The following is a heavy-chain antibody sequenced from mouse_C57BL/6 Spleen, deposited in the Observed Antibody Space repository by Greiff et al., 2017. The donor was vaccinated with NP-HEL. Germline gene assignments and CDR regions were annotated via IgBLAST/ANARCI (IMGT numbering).Heavy chain of an antibody. CDR1: GYTFTSYW. Sequence: QVQLQQPGAELVRPGSSVKLSCKASGYTFTSYWMHWVKQRPIQGLEWIGNIDSSDSETHYNQKFKDKATLTVDKSSSTAYMQLSSLTSEDSAVYYCAREGIVTDFDYWGQGTTLTVSS. J-gene: IGHJ2*01. CDR3: AREGIVTDFDY. V-gene: IGHV1-52*01. CDR2: IDSSDSET. D-gene: IGHD2-5*01.